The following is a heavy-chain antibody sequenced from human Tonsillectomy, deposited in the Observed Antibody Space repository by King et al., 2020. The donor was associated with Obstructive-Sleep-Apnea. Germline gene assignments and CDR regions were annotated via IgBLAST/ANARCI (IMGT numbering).Heavy chain of an antibody. J-gene: IGHJ4*02. D-gene: IGHD2-8*02. CDR1: GFTFSTYA. CDR3: ATSTSKYCTGAACYEYYFDF. V-gene: IGHV3-48*04. CDR2: ITSGSGTI. Sequence: VQLVESGGGLVQPGESLRLSCAASGFTFSTYAMNWVRQSPGKGLEWVSCITSGSGTIYYADSVKGRFNMSRDNAKNSLYLQSNSLRAEDTARYYCATSTSKYCTGAACYEYYFDFWGQGTLVTVSS.